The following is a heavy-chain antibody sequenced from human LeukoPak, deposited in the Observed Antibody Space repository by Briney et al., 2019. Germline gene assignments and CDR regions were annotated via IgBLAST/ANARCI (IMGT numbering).Heavy chain of an antibody. Sequence: GGPLRLSCVASGFTFSSHAMTWVRQAPGKGLEWVSAISISGDTTYYADAVKGRFTISRDNSKNTLYLQMNSLRAEDTAVYYCARDSGFLVYYYGMDVWGQGTTVTVSS. D-gene: IGHD3-3*01. V-gene: IGHV3-23*01. CDR1: GFTFSSHA. J-gene: IGHJ6*02. CDR2: ISISGDTT. CDR3: ARDSGFLVYYYGMDV.